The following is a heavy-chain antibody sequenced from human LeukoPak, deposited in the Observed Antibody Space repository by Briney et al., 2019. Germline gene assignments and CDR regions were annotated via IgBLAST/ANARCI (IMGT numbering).Heavy chain of an antibody. CDR2: IYTSGRT. D-gene: IGHD1-7*01. V-gene: IGHV4-4*09. J-gene: IGHJ4*02. CDR1: GGSISSYY. Sequence: SETLSLTCTVSGGSISSYYWSWIRQPPGKGLEWIGYIYTSGRTNYNPSLKSRVTISVDTSKNQSSLKLSSVTAADTAVYYCARQWAGTTRDSDYFDYWGQGTLVTVSS. CDR3: ARQWAGTTRDSDYFDY.